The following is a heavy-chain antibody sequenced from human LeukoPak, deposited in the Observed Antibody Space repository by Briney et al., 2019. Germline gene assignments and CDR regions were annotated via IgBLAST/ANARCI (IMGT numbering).Heavy chain of an antibody. J-gene: IGHJ1*01. D-gene: IGHD2-2*01. Sequence: SETLSLICAVYGGSFSGYYWSWIRQPPGKGLEWIGEINHSGSTNYNASLKSRVNISVDTSKNQFSLKLSSVTAADTAVYYCARGRGYIVVVPAATAYFQHWGQGTLVTVSS. CDR2: INHSGST. CDR3: ARGRGYIVVVPAATAYFQH. CDR1: GGSFSGYY. V-gene: IGHV4-34*01.